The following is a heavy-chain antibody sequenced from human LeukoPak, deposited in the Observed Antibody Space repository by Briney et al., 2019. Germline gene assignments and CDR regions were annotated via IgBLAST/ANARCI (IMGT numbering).Heavy chain of an antibody. V-gene: IGHV1-69*13. CDR3: ARVEQVVAATVWKYYYYMDV. CDR2: IIPIFGTA. D-gene: IGHD2-15*01. Sequence: GASVKVSCKASGGTFSSYAISWVRQAPGQGLEWMGGIIPIFGTANYAQKFQGRVTITADESTSTAYMELSSLRSEDTAVYYCARVEQVVAATVWKYYYYMDVWGKGTTVTVSS. J-gene: IGHJ6*03. CDR1: GGTFSSYA.